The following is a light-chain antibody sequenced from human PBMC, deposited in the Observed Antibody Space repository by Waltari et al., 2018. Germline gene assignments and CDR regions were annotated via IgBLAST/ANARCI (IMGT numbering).Light chain of an antibody. CDR2: ENT. J-gene: IGLJ7*01. CDR1: SSNIGHNY. CDR3: GTWDSSLSGAV. V-gene: IGLV1-51*02. Sequence: QSVLTQPPSVSAAPGQRVTISCSGGSSNIGHNYVSWSRQFPGTAPKLLIYENTERPSGIPGRFSGSKSGTSATLDITGLQAGDEADYYCGTWDSSLSGAVFGGGTHLTVL.